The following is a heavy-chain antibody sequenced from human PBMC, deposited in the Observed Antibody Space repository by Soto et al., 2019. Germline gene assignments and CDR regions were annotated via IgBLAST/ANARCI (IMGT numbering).Heavy chain of an antibody. CDR1: GFTFSNYG. D-gene: IGHD1-1*01. CDR2: ISSSGSTI. J-gene: IGHJ4*02. Sequence: EVQLVESGGGLVQPGGSLRLSCAASGFTFSNYGINWVRQAPGKGLEWVSHISSSGSTIYYAESVKGRFTISRDNAKNSLYLQMSRLRGEDTAVYYCATSCTTPVGTTAWGQGTQVTVS. CDR3: ATSCTTPVGTTA. V-gene: IGHV3-48*01.